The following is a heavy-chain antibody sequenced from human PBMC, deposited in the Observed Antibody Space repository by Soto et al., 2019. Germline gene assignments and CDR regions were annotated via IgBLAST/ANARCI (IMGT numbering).Heavy chain of an antibody. CDR3: AKDQGAPIVVVVAASHFDY. Sequence: PGGSLRLSCAASGFTFSSYVMNWVRQAPGKGLEWVSTISGSGGSTYYADSVEGRFTFSRDNSKNTLHLLMNSLRAEDTAVYYCAKDQGAPIVVVVAASHFDYWGQGTLVTVSS. CDR1: GFTFSSYV. D-gene: IGHD2-15*01. J-gene: IGHJ4*02. V-gene: IGHV3-23*01. CDR2: ISGSGGST.